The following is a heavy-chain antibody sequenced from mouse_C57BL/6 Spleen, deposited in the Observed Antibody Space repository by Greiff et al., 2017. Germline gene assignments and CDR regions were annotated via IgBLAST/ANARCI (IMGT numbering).Heavy chain of an antibody. CDR1: GYTFTSYW. CDR3: AKGDYLDY. V-gene: IGHV1-64*01. CDR2: IHPNSGST. J-gene: IGHJ2*01. Sequence: VQLLQPGAELVKPGASVKLSCKASGYTFTSYWMHWVKQRPGQGLEWIGMIHPNSGSTNYNEKFKMKATLTVDKSSSTAYMQLSSLTSEGSAVYYCAKGDYLDYWGQGPALTGSS.